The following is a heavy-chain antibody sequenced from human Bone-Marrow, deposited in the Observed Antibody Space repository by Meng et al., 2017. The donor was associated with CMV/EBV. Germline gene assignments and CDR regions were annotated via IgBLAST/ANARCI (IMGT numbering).Heavy chain of an antibody. D-gene: IGHD3-10*01. Sequence: GESLKISCAPSGFTFSSYAMNWVRQAPGKGLEWVAVISYDGSNKYYADSVKGRFTISRDNSKNTLYLQMNSLRAEDTAVYYCARDLRRPTYATSYYYYGMDVWGQGTTVTVSS. CDR2: ISYDGSNK. CDR3: ARDLRRPTYATSYYYYGMDV. CDR1: GFTFSSYA. V-gene: IGHV3-30*04. J-gene: IGHJ6*02.